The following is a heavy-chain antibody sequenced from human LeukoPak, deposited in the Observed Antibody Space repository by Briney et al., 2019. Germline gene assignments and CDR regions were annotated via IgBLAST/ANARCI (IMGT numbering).Heavy chain of an antibody. CDR2: INHSGST. D-gene: IGHD6-19*01. CDR1: GGAFSGYY. J-gene: IGHJ4*02. Sequence: SETLSLTCAVYGGAFSGYYWSWIRQPPGKGLEWIGEINHSGSTNYNPSLKSRVTISVDTSKNQFSLKLSSVTAAHTPVYYCARGRGWFQKYFDYWGQGTLVTVSS. V-gene: IGHV4-34*01. CDR3: ARGRGWFQKYFDY.